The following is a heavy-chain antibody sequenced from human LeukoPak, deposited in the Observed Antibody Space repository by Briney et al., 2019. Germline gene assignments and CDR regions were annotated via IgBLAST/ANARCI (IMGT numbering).Heavy chain of an antibody. Sequence: SQTLSLTCTVSGGSISSGSYYWSWIRQHPGKGLEWIGYIYYSGSTYYNPSLKSRVTISVDTSKNQFSLKLSSVTAADTAVCYCAREGILRYFGYWGQGTLVTVSS. CDR2: IYYSGST. D-gene: IGHD3-9*01. CDR3: AREGILRYFGY. CDR1: GGSISSGSYY. J-gene: IGHJ4*02. V-gene: IGHV4-31*03.